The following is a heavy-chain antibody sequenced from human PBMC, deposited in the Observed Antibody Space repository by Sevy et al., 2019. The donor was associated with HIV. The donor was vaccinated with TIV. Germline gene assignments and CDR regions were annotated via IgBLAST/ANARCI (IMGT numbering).Heavy chain of an antibody. CDR3: TSILPAGVPAEYFQH. Sequence: GGSLRLSCAASGLTFSSYWMTWVRQAPGKGLEWVANINQGGSQEYYVDSVKGRFTISRDNAKNSLYLQMNSLRAEDTAVYYCTSILPAGVPAEYFQHWARAPWSPSPQ. V-gene: IGHV3-7*01. CDR1: GLTFSSYW. J-gene: IGHJ1*01. CDR2: INQGGSQE. D-gene: IGHD2-2*01.